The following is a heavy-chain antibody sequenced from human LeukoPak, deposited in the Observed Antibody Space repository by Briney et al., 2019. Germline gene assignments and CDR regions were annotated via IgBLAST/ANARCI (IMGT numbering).Heavy chain of an antibody. J-gene: IGHJ5*02. CDR2: MNPNSGNT. D-gene: IGHD4-17*01. CDR1: GYTFTSYD. CDR3: ARGEHDYGDYVAANWFDP. V-gene: IGHV1-8*01. Sequence: ASVKVSCKASGYTFTSYDINWVRQATGQGLGWMGWMNPNSGNTGYAQKFQGRVTMTRNTSISTAYMELSSLRSEDTAVYYCARGEHDYGDYVAANWFDPWGQGTLVTVSS.